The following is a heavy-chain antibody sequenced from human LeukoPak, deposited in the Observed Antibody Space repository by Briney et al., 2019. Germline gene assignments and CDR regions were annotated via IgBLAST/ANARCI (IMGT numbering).Heavy chain of an antibody. CDR2: IYHSGST. V-gene: IGHV4-38-2*02. CDR1: GYSISSGYY. J-gene: IGHJ6*03. CDR3: AREPSVVLWFGELLTTYYYYYYMDV. D-gene: IGHD3-10*01. Sequence: SETLSLTCTVSGYSISSGYYWGWIRQPPGKGLEWIGSIYHSGSTYYNPSLKSRVTISVDTSKNQFSLKLSSVTAADTAVNYCAREPSVVLWFGELLTTYYYYYYMDVWGKGTTVTVSS.